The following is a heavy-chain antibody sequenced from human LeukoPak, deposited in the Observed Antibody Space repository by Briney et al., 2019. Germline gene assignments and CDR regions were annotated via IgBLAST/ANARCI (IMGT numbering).Heavy chain of an antibody. CDR2: SITIFGTE. D-gene: IGHD3-10*01. V-gene: IGHV1-69*05. J-gene: IGHJ6*03. Sequence: SVKVSCKASGGTFSSYAISWVRQAPGQGLEGMGVSITIFGTEHYAQKFQGSVTITTDETTSPAYMELSSLRSEDTDVYYCARGAGERYGIYYYYMDVWGKGTTVTVSS. CDR1: GGTFSSYA. CDR3: ARGAGERYGIYYYYMDV.